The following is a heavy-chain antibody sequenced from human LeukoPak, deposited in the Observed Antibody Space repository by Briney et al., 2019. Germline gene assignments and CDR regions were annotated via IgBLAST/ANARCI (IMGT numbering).Heavy chain of an antibody. Sequence: SETLSLTCTVSGGSISSYYWSWIRQPAGKGLEWIGRIYTSGSTNYNPSLKSRVTMSVDTSKNQFSLKLSSVTAADTAVYYCARPYSSASQREAFDIWGQGTIVTVSS. CDR3: ARPYSSASQREAFDI. CDR2: IYTSGST. CDR1: GGSISSYY. V-gene: IGHV4-4*07. J-gene: IGHJ3*02. D-gene: IGHD6-25*01.